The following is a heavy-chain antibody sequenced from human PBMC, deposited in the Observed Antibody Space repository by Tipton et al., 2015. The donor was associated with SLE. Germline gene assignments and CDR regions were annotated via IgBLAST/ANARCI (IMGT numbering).Heavy chain of an antibody. V-gene: IGHV4-34*01. D-gene: IGHD5-18*01. Sequence: TLSLTCAVYGGSFSGYYWSWIRQPPGKGLEWIGEINHSGSTNYNPSLKSRVTISADTSKNQFSLRLSSVTAADTAVYYCGGGYSYANDYWGQGTLVTVSS. CDR2: INHSGST. CDR1: GGSFSGYY. CDR3: GGGYSYANDY. J-gene: IGHJ4*02.